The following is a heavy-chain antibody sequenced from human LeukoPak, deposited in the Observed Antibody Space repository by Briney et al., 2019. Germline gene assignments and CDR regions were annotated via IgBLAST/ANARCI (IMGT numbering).Heavy chain of an antibody. J-gene: IGHJ4*02. D-gene: IGHD1-26*01. CDR1: GFTFSSYG. Sequence: GGSLRLSCAASGFTFSSYGMSWVRQAPGKGLEWDSAISGSGGSTYYADSVKGRFSISRDNSRNTLYLQMNSLRAEDTAVYYCAKLVRVGTSYYFDYWGQGTLVTVSS. CDR2: ISGSGGST. V-gene: IGHV3-23*01. CDR3: AKLVRVGTSYYFDY.